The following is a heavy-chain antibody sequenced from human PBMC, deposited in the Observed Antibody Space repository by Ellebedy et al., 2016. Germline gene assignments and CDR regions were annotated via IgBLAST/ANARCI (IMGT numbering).Heavy chain of an antibody. V-gene: IGHV3-11*01. CDR1: GFRFSDYN. D-gene: IGHD2-2*01. J-gene: IGHJ6*03. CDR3: ARQVVPGDRYYYYYMDV. Sequence: GESLKISCAASGFRFSDYNMIWIRQAPGKGLEWVSWISSGGTPIFYADSVKGRFTISRDNAESSLNLQMNSLKDEDSAVYYCARQVVPGDRYYYYYMDVWGKGTTVSVSS. CDR2: ISSGGTPI.